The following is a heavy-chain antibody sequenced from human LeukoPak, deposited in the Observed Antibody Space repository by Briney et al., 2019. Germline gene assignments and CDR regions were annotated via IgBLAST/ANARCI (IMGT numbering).Heavy chain of an antibody. J-gene: IGHJ4*02. CDR2: IYYSGST. V-gene: IGHV4-59*06. D-gene: IGHD2-2*02. CDR1: GGSISSYY. Sequence: SETLSLTCTVSGGSISSYYWSWIRQHPGKGLEWIGYIYYSGSTYYNPSLKSRVTISVDTSKNQFSLKLSSVTAADTAVYYCARLTFVVVPAAIGSSSWYHYYFDYWGQGTLVTVSS. CDR3: ARLTFVVVPAAIGSSSWYHYYFDY.